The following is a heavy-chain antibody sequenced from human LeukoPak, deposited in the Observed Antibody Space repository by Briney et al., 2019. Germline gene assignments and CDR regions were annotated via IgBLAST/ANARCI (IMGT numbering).Heavy chain of an antibody. V-gene: IGHV3-23*01. CDR3: AKDDDGHHHGVDH. CDR1: GFTVSSYA. CDR2: IGYSAGDT. Sequence: GGSLRLSCAASGFTVSSYAMTWVRQAPGKGLEWVSAIGYSAGDTYYADSVKGRFTISRDNSMNTLYLQMSSLRADDTTLYYCAKDDDGHHHGVDHWGQGTLVTVSS. D-gene: IGHD4-17*01. J-gene: IGHJ4*02.